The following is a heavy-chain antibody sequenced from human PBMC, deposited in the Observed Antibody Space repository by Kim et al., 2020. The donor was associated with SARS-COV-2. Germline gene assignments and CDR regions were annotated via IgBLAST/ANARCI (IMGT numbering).Heavy chain of an antibody. CDR1: GNSFASHW. V-gene: IGHV5-51*01. CDR3: ARPILGYCGGGGCRDY. J-gene: IGHJ4*02. CDR2: IYPGDSDT. Sequence: GESLKISCKGSGNSFASHWIAWVRQMPGKGLEWMGIIYPGDSDTRYSPSFQGQVTFSADKSISTAYLQWNSLKASDTAIYYCARPILGYCGGGGCRDYWGQGTPVTVSS. D-gene: IGHD2-15*01.